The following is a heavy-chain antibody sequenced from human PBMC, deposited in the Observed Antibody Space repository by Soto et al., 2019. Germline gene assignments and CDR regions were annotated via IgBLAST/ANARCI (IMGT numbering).Heavy chain of an antibody. J-gene: IGHJ4*02. CDR3: VRRKERSGPHYFDA. CDR1: GYTFTSYY. Sequence: ASVKVSCKASGYTFTSYYMHWVRQAPGQGLEWMGIINPSAGSTGNAQRFQGRVTMTRDTSTSTAYMEVSSLRSEDTGVYYCVRRKERSGPHYFDAWGQGTLVTVSS. CDR2: INPSAGST. D-gene: IGHD6-25*01. V-gene: IGHV1-46*01.